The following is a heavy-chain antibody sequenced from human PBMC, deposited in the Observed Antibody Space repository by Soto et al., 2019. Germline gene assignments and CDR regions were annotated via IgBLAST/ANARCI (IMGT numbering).Heavy chain of an antibody. J-gene: IGHJ5*02. CDR3: AHKAVMKQYTNNLGFDP. CDR2: IYWDDDK. Sequence: QITLKESGPTLVKPTQTLTLTCTFSGFSLSTSGLGVGWIRQPPGQALEWRALIYWDDDKRYSPSLKSRLTITKDTSKNQVVLTMTNMDPVDTATYYCAHKAVMKQYTNNLGFDPWGQGTLVTVSS. V-gene: IGHV2-5*02. CDR1: GFSLSTSGLG. D-gene: IGHD1-1*01.